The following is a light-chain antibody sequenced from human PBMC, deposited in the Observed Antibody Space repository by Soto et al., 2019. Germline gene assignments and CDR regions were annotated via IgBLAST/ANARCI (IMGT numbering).Light chain of an antibody. CDR1: SSNIGSKT. CDR2: SDN. Sequence: QSVLTQPPSASGTPGQRVTISCSGSSSNIGSKTVNWYQQVPGTAPKLLIYSDNQRPSGVPDRFSGSKSGTSASLAISGLQSDDEADYYCAAWDASLNEWVFGGGTKLTVL. V-gene: IGLV1-44*01. J-gene: IGLJ3*02. CDR3: AAWDASLNEWV.